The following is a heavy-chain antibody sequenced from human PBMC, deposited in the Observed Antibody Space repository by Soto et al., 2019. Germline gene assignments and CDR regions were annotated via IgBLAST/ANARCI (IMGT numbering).Heavy chain of an antibody. CDR2: IDWDDDK. CDR3: ARTTYYDYISTLGNLWFDP. V-gene: IGHV2-70*11. J-gene: IGHJ5*02. CDR1: GFSLSTSGMC. D-gene: IGHD3-16*01. Sequence: PTLVNPTQTLTLTCTFSGFSLSTSGMCVSWIRQPPGKALEWLARIDWDDDKYYSTSLKTRLTISKDTSKNQVVLTMTNMDPVDTATYYCARTTYYDYISTLGNLWFDPWGQGTLVTVSS.